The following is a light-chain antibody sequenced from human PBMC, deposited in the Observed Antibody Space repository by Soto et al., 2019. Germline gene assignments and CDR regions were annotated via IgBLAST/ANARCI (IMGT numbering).Light chain of an antibody. J-gene: IGKJ4*01. CDR3: QQRIRT. CDR1: QSVSSY. Sequence: EIVLTQSPATLSLSPGERATLSCRASQSVSSYLAWYQQKPGQAPRLLIYDASNRATGIPARFSGSGSGTDFTLTISSLEPEDFAVYYCQQRIRTFAGGTKVDI. V-gene: IGKV3-11*01. CDR2: DAS.